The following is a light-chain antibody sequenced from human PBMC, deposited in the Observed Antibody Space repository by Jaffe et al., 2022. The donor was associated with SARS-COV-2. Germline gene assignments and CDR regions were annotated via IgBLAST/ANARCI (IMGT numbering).Light chain of an antibody. CDR3: QQYNNWPWT. CDR2: GAS. J-gene: IGKJ1*01. V-gene: IGKV3-15*01. Sequence: EIVMTQSPATLSVSPGERATLSCRASQSVSINLAWYQQKPGQAPRLLFYGASTRATGIPARFSGSGSGTEFTLTISSLQSEDFAVYVCQQYNNWPWTFGQGTKVEIK. CDR1: QSVSIN.